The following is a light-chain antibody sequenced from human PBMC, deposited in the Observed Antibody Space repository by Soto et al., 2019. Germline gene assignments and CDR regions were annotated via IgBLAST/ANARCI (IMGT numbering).Light chain of an antibody. CDR2: AAS. CDR3: QQTFSAPSIT. CDR1: QTISDY. V-gene: IGKV1-39*01. J-gene: IGKJ5*01. Sequence: DIQLTQSPSSLSASVGDRVTITCRAGQTISDYLNWYQQKPGTAPKLLIYAASTLQSGVPSRFSGSRSGTDFTLTISSLHPEDVATYYCQQTFSAPSITVGQGTRLESK.